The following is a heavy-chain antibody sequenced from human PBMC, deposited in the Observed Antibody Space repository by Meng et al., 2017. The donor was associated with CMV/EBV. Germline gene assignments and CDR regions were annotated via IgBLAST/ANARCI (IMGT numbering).Heavy chain of an antibody. CDR1: GFTFSSYA. V-gene: IGHV3-30*04. J-gene: IGHJ6*02. D-gene: IGHD6-6*01. Sequence: GGSLRLSCAASGFTFSSYAMHWVRQAPGKGLEWVAVISYDGSNKYYADSVKGRFTISRDNSKNTLYLQMNSPRAEDTAVYYCARDQFMYSSSFGGMDVWGQGTTVTVSS. CDR2: ISYDGSNK. CDR3: ARDQFMYSSSFGGMDV.